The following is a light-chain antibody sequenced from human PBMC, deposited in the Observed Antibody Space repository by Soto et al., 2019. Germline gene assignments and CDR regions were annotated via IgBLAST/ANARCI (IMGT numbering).Light chain of an antibody. CDR2: GAS. J-gene: IGKJ1*01. Sequence: EIVLTQSPGTLSLSPGERATLSCRASQSVSSNYLAWYQRKPGQAPRLLIYGASSRATGIPDRFSGSGSGTDFTLTISRLEPEDFAVYYCQQYGSSSWTFGQGTKVDIK. CDR1: QSVSSNY. CDR3: QQYGSSSWT. V-gene: IGKV3-20*01.